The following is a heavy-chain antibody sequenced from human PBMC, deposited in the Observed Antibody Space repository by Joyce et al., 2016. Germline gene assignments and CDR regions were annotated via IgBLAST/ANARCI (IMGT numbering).Heavy chain of an antibody. J-gene: IGHJ6*02. D-gene: IGHD1-26*01. Sequence: EVQLVESGGGLVQPGGSLRLSCTASGFTFSSYWMHWVRQVSGKGLVWVSHIRSDESSTSYADSVKGRFTISRDNAKNTLDLHMNSLRTEDTAVYYCARTGGSYYDYYYYGLDVWGQGTTVIVSS. CDR2: IRSDESST. V-gene: IGHV3-74*01. CDR1: GFTFSSYW. CDR3: ARTGGSYYDYYYYGLDV.